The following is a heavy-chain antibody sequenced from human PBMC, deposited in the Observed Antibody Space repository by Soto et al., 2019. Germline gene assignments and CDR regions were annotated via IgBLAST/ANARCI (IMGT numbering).Heavy chain of an antibody. J-gene: IGHJ6*02. D-gene: IGHD5-18*01. CDR3: ARDGEVQLWENYYYYYGMDV. Sequence: QVQLVQSGAEVKKPGSSVKVSCKASGGTFSSYVISWVRQAPGQGLEWMGGIIPIFGTANYAQKFQGRVTITADESTSTDYMELSSLRSEDTAVYYCARDGEVQLWENYYYYYGMDVWGQGTTVTVSS. CDR2: IIPIFGTA. V-gene: IGHV1-69*01. CDR1: GGTFSSYV.